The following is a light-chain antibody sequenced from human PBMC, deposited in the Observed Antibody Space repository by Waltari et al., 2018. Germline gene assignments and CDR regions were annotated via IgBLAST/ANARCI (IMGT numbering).Light chain of an antibody. CDR1: SNAFFDYKF. CDR2: GVS. J-gene: IGLJ3*02. V-gene: IGLV2-14*03. Sequence: QSALTQPASVSGSPRQAITISCTGTSNAFFDYKFVSWYQQHPGKAPKLLIFGVSNRPPGVSMRFCGSSSGNTASLTISGLQPEDEADYYCSSLTGSSLWVFGGGTKLTVL. CDR3: SSLTGSSLWV.